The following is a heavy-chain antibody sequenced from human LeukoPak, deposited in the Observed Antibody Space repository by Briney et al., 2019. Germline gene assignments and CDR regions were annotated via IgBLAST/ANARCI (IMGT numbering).Heavy chain of an antibody. CDR2: INHSGST. Sequence: SETLSLTCAVYGGSFSGYYWSWIRQPPGKGRGWIGEINHSGSTNYNPSLKSRVPISVDTSKNQFSLKLSSVTAADTAVYYCARSAMDVWGKGTTVTVSS. V-gene: IGHV4-34*01. J-gene: IGHJ6*04. CDR1: GGSFSGYY. CDR3: ARSAMDV.